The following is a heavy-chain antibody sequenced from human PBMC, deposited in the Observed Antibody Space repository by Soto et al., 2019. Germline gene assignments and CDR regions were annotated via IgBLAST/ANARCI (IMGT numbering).Heavy chain of an antibody. D-gene: IGHD1-1*01. Sequence: HPGGSLRLSCAASGFTVNSSAMHWVRQAPGKGLEWVAMILSDGRNKYYADSVKGRFTISRDNSKNTLYLQMNSLRAEDTAVYYCADSSPTGTWDLFTPFDMWGQGTMVTVSS. V-gene: IGHV3-30*03. CDR3: ADSSPTGTWDLFTPFDM. CDR2: ILSDGRNK. J-gene: IGHJ3*02. CDR1: GFTVNSSA.